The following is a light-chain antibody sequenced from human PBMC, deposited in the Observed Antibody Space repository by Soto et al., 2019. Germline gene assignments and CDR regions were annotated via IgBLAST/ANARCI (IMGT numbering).Light chain of an antibody. CDR3: QQYGRSPPRT. CDR1: RSVSSSY. Sequence: EIVLTQSPGTLSLSPGERATLSCRASRSVSSSYLAWHQQKPGQAPRLLIYAASSRATGIPDRFSGSGSGTDFSLTISRLEPEDFAVYYCQQYGRSPPRTFGQGTKVDIK. CDR2: AAS. V-gene: IGKV3-20*01. J-gene: IGKJ1*01.